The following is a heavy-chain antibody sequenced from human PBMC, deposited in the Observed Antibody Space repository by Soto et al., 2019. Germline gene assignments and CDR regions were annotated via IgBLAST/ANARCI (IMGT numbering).Heavy chain of an antibody. D-gene: IGHD1-7*01. CDR2: ISGNGAKT. CDR3: AKEGIVKPGTVFLDHFDF. V-gene: IGHV3-23*01. CDR1: EFTFRSFV. Sequence: EVQLQESGGGLGQPGGSLRLSCAASEFTFRSFVMSWVRQAPGKGLDWVSAISGNGAKTHYADSVKSRFTISTDNSKNTLHLQMNSLRAEDTSVYYCAKEGIVKPGTVFLDHFDFWYQGTLVTFFS. J-gene: IGHJ4*02.